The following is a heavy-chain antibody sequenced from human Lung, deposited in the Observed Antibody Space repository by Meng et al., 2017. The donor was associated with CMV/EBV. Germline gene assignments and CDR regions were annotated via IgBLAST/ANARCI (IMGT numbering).Heavy chain of an antibody. V-gene: IGHV4-31*03. CDR1: GGSISSGGYY. D-gene: IGHD3-10*01. J-gene: IGHJ5*02. CDR2: IHSSGST. CDR3: ARASYGSGSPLGESWFDP. Sequence: LPASVPGHVDPSQTLSLPRTVSGGSISSGGYYWSWIRQHPGKGLEWIGYIHSSGSTYYNPSLRSRLTISVDTSKNQFSLKLSSVTAADTAVYYCARASYGSGSPLGESWFDPWGQGTLVTVSS.